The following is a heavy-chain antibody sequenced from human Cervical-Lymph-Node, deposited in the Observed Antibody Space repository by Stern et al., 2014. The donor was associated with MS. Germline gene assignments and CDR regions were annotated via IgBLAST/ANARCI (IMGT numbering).Heavy chain of an antibody. CDR3: ARQVRD. CDR2: IYFSESS. CDR1: GGTVSSDAYY. J-gene: IGHJ4*02. V-gene: IGHV4-61*08. Sequence: QVQLVESGPGLVKPSETLSLTCAVSGGTVSSDAYYWSWIRQPPGKGLEWIGYIYFSESSSYNPALKSRVTMSVDAPKNQFSLRLISVTAADTAMYYCARQVRDWGQGILVTVSS.